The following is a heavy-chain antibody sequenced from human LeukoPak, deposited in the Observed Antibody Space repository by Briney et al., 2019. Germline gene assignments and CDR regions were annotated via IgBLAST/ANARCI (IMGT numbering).Heavy chain of an antibody. CDR2: INWNGGST. Sequence: PGGSLRLSCAASGFTFDDYGMSWVCQAPGKGLEWVSGINWNGGSTGYADSVKGRFTISRDNAKNSLYLQMNSLRAEDTALYYCAREPPPNLEYGGNSQDYYYYYYMDVWGKGTTVTVSS. CDR1: GFTFDDYG. D-gene: IGHD4-23*01. CDR3: AREPPPNLEYGGNSQDYYYYYYMDV. V-gene: IGHV3-20*04. J-gene: IGHJ6*03.